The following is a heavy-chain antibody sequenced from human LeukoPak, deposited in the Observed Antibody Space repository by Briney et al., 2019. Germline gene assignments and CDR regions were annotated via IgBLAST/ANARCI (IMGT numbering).Heavy chain of an antibody. V-gene: IGHV1-69*04. CDR3: ASRVSSSPPEDAFDI. CDR2: IIPILGIA. D-gene: IGHD6-13*01. Sequence: SVKVSCKASGYTFTSYGISWVRQAPGQGLEWMGRIIPILGIANYAQKFQGRVTITADKSTSTAYMELSSLRSEDTAVYYCASRVSSSPPEDAFDIWGQGTMVTVSS. J-gene: IGHJ3*02. CDR1: GYTFTSYG.